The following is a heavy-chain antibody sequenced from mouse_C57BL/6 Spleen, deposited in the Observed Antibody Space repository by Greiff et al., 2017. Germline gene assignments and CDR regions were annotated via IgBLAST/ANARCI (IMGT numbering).Heavy chain of an antibody. Sequence: EVKLVESEGGLVQPGSSMKLSCTASGFTFSDYYMAWVRQVPEKGLEWVANINYDGSSTYYLDSLKSRFIISRDNAKNILYLQMSSLKSEDTATYYCARALTGNFDYWGQGTTLTVSS. CDR3: ARALTGNFDY. D-gene: IGHD4-1*01. J-gene: IGHJ2*01. CDR2: INYDGSST. V-gene: IGHV5-16*01. CDR1: GFTFSDYY.